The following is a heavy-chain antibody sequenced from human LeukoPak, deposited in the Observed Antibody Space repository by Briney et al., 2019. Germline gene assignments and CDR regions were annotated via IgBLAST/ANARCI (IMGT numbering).Heavy chain of an antibody. J-gene: IGHJ4*02. V-gene: IGHV1-3*01. CDR3: ARVPYHYDSSGYPGHFDY. D-gene: IGHD3-22*01. CDR2: INAGNGNT. CDR1: GYTFTSYA. Sequence: GASVKVSCKASGYTFTSYAMHWVRQAPGQRLEWMGWINAGNGNTKYSQKFQGRVTITRDTSASTAYMELSSLRSEDTAVYYCARVPYHYDSSGYPGHFDYWGQGTLVTVSS.